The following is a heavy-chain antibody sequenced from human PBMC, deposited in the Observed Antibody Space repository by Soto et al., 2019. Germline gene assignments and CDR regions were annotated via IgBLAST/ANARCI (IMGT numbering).Heavy chain of an antibody. CDR2: MWFDGNKR. CDR3: ARGGYSGTYFVDPFDI. D-gene: IGHD1-26*01. J-gene: IGHJ3*02. Sequence: LRLSCAASGFAFSNYGMHWVRQAPGKGLEWVAVMWFDGNKRYYADSVKGRFTISRDNSKNIMSLQMDSLRVEDSAVYYCARGGYSGTYFVDPFDIWGQGTMVTVSS. CDR1: GFAFSNYG. V-gene: IGHV3-33*01.